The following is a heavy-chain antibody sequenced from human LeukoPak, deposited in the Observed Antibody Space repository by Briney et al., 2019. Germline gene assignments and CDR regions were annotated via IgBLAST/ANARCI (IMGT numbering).Heavy chain of an antibody. Sequence: SETLSLTCTVSGGSISSSSYYWGWIRQPPGKGLEWIGSIYYSGSTYYNPSHKSRVTISVDTSKNQFSLKLSSVTAADRAVYYCARTYSSGWDIYYYYYYGMDVWGQGTTVTVSS. V-gene: IGHV4-39*01. CDR3: ARTYSSGWDIYYYYYYGMDV. CDR2: IYYSGST. J-gene: IGHJ6*02. CDR1: GGSISSSSYY. D-gene: IGHD6-19*01.